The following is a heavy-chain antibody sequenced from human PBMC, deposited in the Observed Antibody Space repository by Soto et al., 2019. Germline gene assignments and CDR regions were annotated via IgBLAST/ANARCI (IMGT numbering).Heavy chain of an antibody. Sequence: GGSLRLSCAASGFTFSSYSMNWVRQAPGKGLEWVSYISSTSSITNYADSVKGRFTISRDNAKNTVYVEMNSLRAEDTAVYYCARGGRGGYYKDAWGKGTTVTVSS. CDR1: GFTFSSYS. J-gene: IGHJ6*03. CDR2: ISSTSSIT. CDR3: ARGGRGGYYKDA. V-gene: IGHV3-48*04. D-gene: IGHD3-10*01.